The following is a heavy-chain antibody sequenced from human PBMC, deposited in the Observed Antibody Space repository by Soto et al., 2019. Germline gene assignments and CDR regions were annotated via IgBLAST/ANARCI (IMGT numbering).Heavy chain of an antibody. Sequence: QVQLQQWGAGLLKPSETLSLTCAVYGRSFSGYYWSWIRQPPGKGLEWIGEINHSGSTNYNPSIKSRVTISVDTSKNPFSLKLSSLTAADTAVYYCARAYGGDVFDYWGQGTLVTVSS. J-gene: IGHJ4*02. D-gene: IGHD2-21*01. V-gene: IGHV4-34*01. CDR3: ARAYGGDVFDY. CDR2: INHSGST. CDR1: GRSFSGYY.